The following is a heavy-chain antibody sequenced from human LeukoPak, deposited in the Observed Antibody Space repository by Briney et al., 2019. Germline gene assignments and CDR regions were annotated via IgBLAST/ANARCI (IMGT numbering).Heavy chain of an antibody. CDR3: AHRRDYDILTGSPSNWFDP. V-gene: IGHV2-5*02. J-gene: IGHJ5*02. CDR2: SYCGDDK. D-gene: IGHD3-9*01. CDR1: GVSLRTGAGG. Sequence: SGPTLIHPSPPRTLTYTFSGVSLRTGAGGVGWIRQPPEKDLWWLALSYCGDDKRYSPSLKSRLTITEDTSKNQAVLTITKLDPVDTATYYCAHRRDYDILTGSPSNWFDPWGQGTLVTVSS.